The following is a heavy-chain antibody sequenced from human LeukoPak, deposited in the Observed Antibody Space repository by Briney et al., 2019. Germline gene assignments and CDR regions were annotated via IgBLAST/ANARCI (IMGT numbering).Heavy chain of an antibody. V-gene: IGHV1-18*01. Sequence: ASVKVSCKASGGTFSSYAISWVRQAPGQGLGWMGWISAYNGNTNYAQKLQGRVTMTTDTSTSTAYMELSSLRSEDTAVYYCAIRFSRGSGSAIDYWGQGTLVTVSS. CDR3: AIRFSRGSGSAIDY. CDR1: GGTFSSYA. CDR2: ISAYNGNT. D-gene: IGHD3-10*01. J-gene: IGHJ4*02.